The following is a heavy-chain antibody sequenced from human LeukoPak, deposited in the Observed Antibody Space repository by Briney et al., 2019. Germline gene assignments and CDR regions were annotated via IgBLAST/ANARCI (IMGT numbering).Heavy chain of an antibody. J-gene: IGHJ4*02. CDR3: ARDLSGVTGYTYGRGIDY. D-gene: IGHD5-18*01. V-gene: IGHV3-21*01. CDR2: ISSSSSYI. Sequence: GGSLRLSCAASGLTFSSYSMNWVRQAPGKGLEWVSSISSSSSYIYYADSVKGRFTISRHNAKNSLYLQMNSLRAEDTAVYYCARDLSGVTGYTYGRGIDYWGQGTLVTVSS. CDR1: GLTFSSYS.